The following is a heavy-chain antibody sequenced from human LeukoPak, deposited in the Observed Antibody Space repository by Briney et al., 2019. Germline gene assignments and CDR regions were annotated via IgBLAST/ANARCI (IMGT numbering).Heavy chain of an antibody. Sequence: SETLSLTCTVSGGSISSYYWSWIRQPPGKGLEWIGYIYYSESTNYNPSLKSRVTISVDTSKNQFSLKLSSVTAADTAVYYCARGPYVEMASSYYYYGMDVWGQGTAVTVSS. CDR1: GGSISSYY. CDR2: IYYSEST. J-gene: IGHJ6*02. V-gene: IGHV4-59*01. CDR3: ARGPYVEMASSYYYYGMDV. D-gene: IGHD5-24*01.